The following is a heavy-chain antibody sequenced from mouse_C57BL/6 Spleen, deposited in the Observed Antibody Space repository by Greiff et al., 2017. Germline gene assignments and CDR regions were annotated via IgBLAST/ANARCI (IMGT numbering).Heavy chain of an antibody. CDR3: ARRLWDVYPDY. Sequence: EVQLQQSGPELVKPGASVKISCKASGYSFTGYYMNWVKQSPEKSLEWIGEINPSTGGTTYNQKFKAKATLTVDKSSSTAYMQLKSLTSEDSAVYYWARRLWDVYPDYWGQGTTLTVSS. CDR2: INPSTGGT. D-gene: IGHD1-1*02. J-gene: IGHJ2*01. CDR1: GYSFTGYY. V-gene: IGHV1-42*01.